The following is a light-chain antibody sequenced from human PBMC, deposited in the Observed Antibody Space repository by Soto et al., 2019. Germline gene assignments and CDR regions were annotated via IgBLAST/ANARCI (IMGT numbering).Light chain of an antibody. Sequence: QYVRTHPASVSWSPGQSITIACTGTSGDIGSYNRVSWYQQHPGKAPKLIIYEVTDRPSGVSNRFSGSKSGNTASLTISGLQAEDEAEYYCSSYTNINTRACVFGTETKVTVL. V-gene: IGLV2-14*01. CDR2: EVT. J-gene: IGLJ1*01. CDR3: SSYTNINTRACV. CDR1: SGDIGSYNR.